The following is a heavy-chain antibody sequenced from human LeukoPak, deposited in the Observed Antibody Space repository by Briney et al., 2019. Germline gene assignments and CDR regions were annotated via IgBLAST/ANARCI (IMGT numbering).Heavy chain of an antibody. J-gene: IGHJ1*01. CDR1: GYTLTELS. CDR2: FDPEDGET. CDR3: AIVYCSSTSCYAEYFQH. D-gene: IGHD2-2*01. Sequence: ASVKVSCKVSGYTLTELSMHWVRQAPGKGLEWMGGFDPEDGETIYAQKFQGRVTMTEDTSTDTAYMELSSLRSEDTAVYYCAIVYCSSTSCYAEYFQHWGQGTLVTVSS. V-gene: IGHV1-24*01.